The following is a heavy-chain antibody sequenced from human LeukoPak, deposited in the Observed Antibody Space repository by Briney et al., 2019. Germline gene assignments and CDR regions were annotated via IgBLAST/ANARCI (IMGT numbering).Heavy chain of an antibody. Sequence: GGSLRLSCAASGFTFDDYAMHWVRQAPGKGLEWVSGISWNSGSIGYADSVKGRFTISRDNAKNSLYLQMNSLRAEDTALYYCAKDDYWGQGTLVTVSS. CDR1: GFTFDDYA. V-gene: IGHV3-9*01. CDR2: ISWNSGSI. J-gene: IGHJ4*02. CDR3: AKDDY.